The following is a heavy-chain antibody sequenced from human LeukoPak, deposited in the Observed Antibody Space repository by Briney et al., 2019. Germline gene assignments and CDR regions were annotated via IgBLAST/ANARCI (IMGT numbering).Heavy chain of an antibody. Sequence: SETLSLTCTVSGGPITSYYWSWIWQPPGKGLEWIGYIYYSGSTNYNPSLKSRVAISKNTSKNQFSLRLTSVTAADTAVYYCARGGFGELLPDWFFDLWGRGTLVTVSS. CDR1: GGPITSYY. D-gene: IGHD3-10*01. CDR2: IYYSGST. CDR3: ARGGFGELLPDWFFDL. V-gene: IGHV4-59*01. J-gene: IGHJ2*01.